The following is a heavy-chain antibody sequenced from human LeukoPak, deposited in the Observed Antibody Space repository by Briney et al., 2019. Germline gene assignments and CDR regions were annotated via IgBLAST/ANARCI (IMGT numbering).Heavy chain of an antibody. V-gene: IGHV4-4*02. Sequence: SETLSLTCAVSGGSISSSNWWSWVRQPPGKGLEWIGEIYHSGSTNYNPSLKSQVTMSVNKSKNQFSLRLTSVTAADTAVYYCARDAYSSSWLDFWGQGTLVTVSS. CDR3: ARDAYSSSWLDF. J-gene: IGHJ4*02. CDR2: IYHSGST. CDR1: GGSISSSNW. D-gene: IGHD6-13*01.